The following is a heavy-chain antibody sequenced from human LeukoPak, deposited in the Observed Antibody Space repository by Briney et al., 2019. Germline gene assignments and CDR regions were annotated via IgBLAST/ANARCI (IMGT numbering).Heavy chain of an antibody. V-gene: IGHV4-34*01. D-gene: IGHD6-13*01. Sequence: SETLSLTCAVYGGSFSGYYWSWIRQPPGKGLEWIGEINDSGSTNYNPSLKSRVTISVDTSKNQFSLKLSSVSAADTAVYHCARGGWSSWYSSAFDIWGQGTMVTVSS. CDR1: GGSFSGYY. CDR3: ARGGWSSWYSSAFDI. CDR2: INDSGST. J-gene: IGHJ3*02.